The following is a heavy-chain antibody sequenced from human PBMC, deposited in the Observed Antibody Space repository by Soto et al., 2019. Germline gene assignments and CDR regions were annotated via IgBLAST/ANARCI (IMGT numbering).Heavy chain of an antibody. D-gene: IGHD6-13*01. J-gene: IGHJ4*02. CDR2: MYYSGST. Sequence: QVQLRGSGPGLVKPSQTLSLTCTVSGGSINSGGYYWNWIRQHPGKGLEWIGYMYYSGSTYYNPFLRSRVIISADTSENHFALKLSPVTEADTAVYFCARGYRQSGYSSSWVFDYWGQGTLVNVSS. CDR1: GGSINSGGYY. V-gene: IGHV4-31*03. CDR3: ARGYRQSGYSSSWVFDY.